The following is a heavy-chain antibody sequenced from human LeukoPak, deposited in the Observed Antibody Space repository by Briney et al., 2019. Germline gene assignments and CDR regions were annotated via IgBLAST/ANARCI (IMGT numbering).Heavy chain of an antibody. CDR3: ARVGAYCTSTSCLDY. D-gene: IGHD2-2*01. V-gene: IGHV1-2*02. CDR1: GYTFTGYY. CDR2: INPNSGGT. Sequence: ASVKVSCKASGYTFTGYYMHWVRQAPGQGLEWMGWINPNSGGTNYAQKFQGRVTMTRDTSISTAYMELSRLRSDDTAVYYCARVGAYCTSTSCLDYWGQGTLVTVSS. J-gene: IGHJ4*02.